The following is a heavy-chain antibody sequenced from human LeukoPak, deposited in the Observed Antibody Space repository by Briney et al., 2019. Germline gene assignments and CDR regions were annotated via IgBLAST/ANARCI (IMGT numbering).Heavy chain of an antibody. CDR2: IYYSGST. V-gene: IGHV4-61*08. J-gene: IGHJ4*02. CDR3: ARGSEYSSSAAFDY. CDR1: GGSISSGGYY. D-gene: IGHD6-6*01. Sequence: SETLSLTCTVSGGSISSGGYYWSWIRQHPGKGLEWIGYIYYSGSTNYNPSLKSRVTISVDTSKNQFSLKLSSVTAADTAVYYCARGSEYSSSAAFDYWGQGTLVTVSS.